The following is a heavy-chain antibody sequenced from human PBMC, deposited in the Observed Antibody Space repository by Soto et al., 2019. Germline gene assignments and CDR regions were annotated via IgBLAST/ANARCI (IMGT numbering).Heavy chain of an antibody. CDR2: ISSSSSYI. CDR3: AREVSAHNYYDSSGYCFDY. V-gene: IGHV3-21*01. D-gene: IGHD3-22*01. J-gene: IGHJ4*02. Sequence: GGSLRLSCAASGFTFSSYSMNWVRQAPGKGLEWVSSISSSSSYIYYADSVKGRFTISRDNAKNSLYLQMNSLRAEDTAVYYCAREVSAHNYYDSSGYCFDYWGQGTLVTVSS. CDR1: GFTFSSYS.